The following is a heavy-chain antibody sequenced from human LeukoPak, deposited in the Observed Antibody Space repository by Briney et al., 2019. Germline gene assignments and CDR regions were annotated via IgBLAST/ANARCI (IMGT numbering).Heavy chain of an antibody. Sequence: PGGSLRLSCAASGFTFSDYYMSWIRQAPGKGLEWVGRIKSKTDGGTTDYAAPVKGRFTISRDDSKNTLYLQMNSLKTEDTAVYYCTTDIMITFGGVIGPVDWGQGTLVTVSS. D-gene: IGHD3-16*02. CDR3: TTDIMITFGGVIGPVD. CDR2: IKSKTDGGTT. V-gene: IGHV3-15*01. J-gene: IGHJ4*02. CDR1: GFTFSDYY.